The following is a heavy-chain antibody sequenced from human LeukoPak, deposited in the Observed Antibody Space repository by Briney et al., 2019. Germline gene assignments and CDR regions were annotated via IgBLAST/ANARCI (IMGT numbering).Heavy chain of an antibody. CDR3: AKGDCSSGSCYFDY. Sequence: GSLRLPCAASGFTLSNHPMYWVRQAPGKGLEWVSSLSDTGDSTHYADSVKGRFTISRDSARSALYLQMNSLRAEDTAVYYCAKGDCSSGSCYFDYWGQGSQVTVSS. D-gene: IGHD2-15*01. J-gene: IGHJ4*02. V-gene: IGHV3-23*01. CDR1: GFTLSNHP. CDR2: LSDTGDST.